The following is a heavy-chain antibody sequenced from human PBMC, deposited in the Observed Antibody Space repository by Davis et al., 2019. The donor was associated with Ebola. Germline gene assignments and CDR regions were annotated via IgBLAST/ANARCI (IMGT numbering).Heavy chain of an antibody. J-gene: IGHJ4*02. CDR3: ARDLGPTTGVHFDY. CDR1: GGTFSNYA. Sequence: SVTVSCKASGGTFSNYAINWVRQAPGQGLEWMGGISPIFGTAADESTSTAYMELISLRSEDTAMYYCARDLGPTTGVHFDYWGQGTLVTVSS. CDR2: ISPIFGT. D-gene: IGHD1-14*01. V-gene: IGHV1-69*13.